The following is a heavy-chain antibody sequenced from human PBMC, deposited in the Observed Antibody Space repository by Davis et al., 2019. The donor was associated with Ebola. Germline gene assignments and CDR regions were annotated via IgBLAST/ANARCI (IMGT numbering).Heavy chain of an antibody. J-gene: IGHJ4*02. Sequence: PGGSLRLSCAASGFTFSPYWMHWVRQAPGKWLMWVSRINSDGSTITYADSANGRFTISRDNAKNTLFLQMSSLRAEDKAVYYCAREDGGNTRFDYWGRGILVAVSS. CDR2: INSDGSTI. D-gene: IGHD4-23*01. V-gene: IGHV3-74*01. CDR1: GFTFSPYW. CDR3: AREDGGNTRFDY.